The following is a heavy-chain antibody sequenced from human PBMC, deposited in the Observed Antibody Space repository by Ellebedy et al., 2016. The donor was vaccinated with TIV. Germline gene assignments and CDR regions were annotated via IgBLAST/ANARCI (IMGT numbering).Heavy chain of an antibody. Sequence: GGSLRLSCVASGFTFKIFGMNWVRQTPGKGLEWVSYISYDGETIYYADSVEGRFSISRDNAKNSLYLQMTSLRDEDTAVYYCARDLDSNYDGFDYWGQGTLVTVSS. J-gene: IGHJ4*02. CDR1: GFTFKIFG. D-gene: IGHD4-11*01. V-gene: IGHV3-48*02. CDR3: ARDLDSNYDGFDY. CDR2: ISYDGETI.